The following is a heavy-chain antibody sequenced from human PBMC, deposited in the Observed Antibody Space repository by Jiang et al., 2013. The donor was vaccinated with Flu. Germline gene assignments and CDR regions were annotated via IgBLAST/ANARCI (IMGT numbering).Heavy chain of an antibody. J-gene: IGHJ4*02. Sequence: ALLKPSETLSLTCAVYGGSFSGYYCNWIRQVPGKRLEWIGEIHPNGYTNYNPSLKSRVTISADTSRNQFSLNLTSVTAADTAVYYCARGEDAYKTGNYWGQGTLVTVSS. CDR3: ARGEDAYKTGNY. D-gene: IGHD5-24*01. V-gene: IGHV4-34*01. CDR1: GGSFSGYY. CDR2: IHPNGYT.